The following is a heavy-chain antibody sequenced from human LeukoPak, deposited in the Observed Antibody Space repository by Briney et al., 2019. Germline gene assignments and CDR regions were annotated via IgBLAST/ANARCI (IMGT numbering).Heavy chain of an antibody. V-gene: IGHV1-69*13. CDR2: IIPIFGTA. CDR1: GGTFSSYA. CDR3: AGVVRDYGRYDY. Sequence: ASVKVSCKASGGTFSSYAISWVRQAPGQGLEWMGGIIPIFGTANYAQKFQGRVTITADESTSTAYMELSSLRSEDTAVYYCAGVVRDYGRYDYWGQGTLVTVSS. D-gene: IGHD3-10*01. J-gene: IGHJ4*02.